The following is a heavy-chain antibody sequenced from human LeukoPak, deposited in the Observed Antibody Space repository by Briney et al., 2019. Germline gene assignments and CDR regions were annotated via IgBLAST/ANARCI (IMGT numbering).Heavy chain of an antibody. D-gene: IGHD2-21*02. J-gene: IGHJ3*02. CDR1: GGSISSYY. CDR3: ARAVTPDAFDI. V-gene: IGHV4-59*01. Sequence: PSETLSLTCTVSGGSISSYYWSWIRQPPGKGLEWIGYIYYSGSTNYNPSLKSRVTISVDTSKNQFSLKLSSLTAADTVVYYCARAVTPDAFDIWGQGTMVTVSS. CDR2: IYYSGST.